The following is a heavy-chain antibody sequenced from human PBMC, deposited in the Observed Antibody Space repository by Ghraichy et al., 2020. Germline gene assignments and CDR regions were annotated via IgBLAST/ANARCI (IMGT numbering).Heavy chain of an antibody. Sequence: LSLTCAASGFPFIDYFMSWIRQAPGKGLEWVSSISNSARTMYYADSVKGRFTISRDNTKKSLYLQMNSLRVEDTAVYYCARDLVRGDVWGQGTMVTVSS. CDR2: ISNSARTM. CDR3: ARDLVRGDV. J-gene: IGHJ3*01. D-gene: IGHD3-10*01. V-gene: IGHV3-11*01. CDR1: GFPFIDYF.